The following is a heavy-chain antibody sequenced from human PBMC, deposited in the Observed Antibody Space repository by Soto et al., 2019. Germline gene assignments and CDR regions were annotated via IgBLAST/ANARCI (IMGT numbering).Heavy chain of an antibody. J-gene: IGHJ6*03. V-gene: IGHV3-64*01. D-gene: IGHD3-3*01. CDR3: ARDRYYDFWSGYSYYYYYYYMDV. CDR1: GFTFSSYA. Sequence: GGSLRLSCAASGFTFSSYAMHWVRQAPGKGLEYVSAISSNGGSTYYANSVKGRFTISRDNSKNTLYLQMGSLRAEDMAVYYCARDRYYDFWSGYSYYYYYYYMDVWGKGTTVTVSS. CDR2: ISSNGGST.